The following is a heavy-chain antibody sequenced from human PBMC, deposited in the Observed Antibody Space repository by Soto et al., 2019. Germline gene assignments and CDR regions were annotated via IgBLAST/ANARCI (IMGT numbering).Heavy chain of an antibody. CDR3: ARVSLGGKQLVRIRYNWFDP. Sequence: QVQLVQSGAEVKKPGASVKVSCKASGYTFTSYGITWVRQAPGQGLEWMGWISAFNGNTNYAQKLQGRVTMTTDTSTSTAYMELRSLRSDDTAVYYCARVSLGGKQLVRIRYNWFDPWGQGTLVTVSS. J-gene: IGHJ5*02. CDR2: ISAFNGNT. V-gene: IGHV1-18*04. CDR1: GYTFTSYG. D-gene: IGHD6-13*01.